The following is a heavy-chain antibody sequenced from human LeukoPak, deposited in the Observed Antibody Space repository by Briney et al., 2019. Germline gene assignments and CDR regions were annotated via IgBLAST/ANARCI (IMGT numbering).Heavy chain of an antibody. CDR2: IYYSGST. CDR3: ARENSNYSSSWYRAPFDY. V-gene: IGHV4-39*07. Sequence: SETLSLTCTLSGGSISSSTYFWGWLRQPPGKGLEWIVSIYYSGSTYYNPSLKSRVTISVDTSKNQFSLKLSSVTAADTAVYYCARENSNYSSSWYRAPFDYWGQGTLVTVSS. CDR1: GGSISSSTYF. J-gene: IGHJ4*02. D-gene: IGHD6-13*01.